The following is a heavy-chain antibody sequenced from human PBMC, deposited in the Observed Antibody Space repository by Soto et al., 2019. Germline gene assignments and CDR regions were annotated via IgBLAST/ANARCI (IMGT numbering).Heavy chain of an antibody. Sequence: QVQLVQSGAEVKKPGSSVKVSCKASGGTFSSYAISWVRQAPGQGLEWMGGIIPIFGTANYAQKFQGRVTITADESTSTAYMELSSLRSEDTAVYYCEFSNYYDSGGANPKSNWFDPWGQGTLVTVSS. D-gene: IGHD3-22*01. CDR3: EFSNYYDSGGANPKSNWFDP. CDR2: IIPIFGTA. CDR1: GGTFSSYA. V-gene: IGHV1-69*01. J-gene: IGHJ5*02.